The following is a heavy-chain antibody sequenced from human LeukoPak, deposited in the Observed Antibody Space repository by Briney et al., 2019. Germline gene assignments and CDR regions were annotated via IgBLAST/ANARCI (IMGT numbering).Heavy chain of an antibody. D-gene: IGHD3-22*01. CDR3: ARGGYYYDSSGYPFDI. J-gene: IGHJ3*02. V-gene: IGHV4-59*01. CDR1: GGSFSGYY. Sequence: SETLSLTCAVYGGSFSGYYWSWIQQPPGKGLEWIGYIYYSGSTNYNPSLKSRVTISVDTSKNQFSLKLSSVTAADTAVYYCARGGYYYDSSGYPFDIWGQGTMVTVSS. CDR2: IYYSGST.